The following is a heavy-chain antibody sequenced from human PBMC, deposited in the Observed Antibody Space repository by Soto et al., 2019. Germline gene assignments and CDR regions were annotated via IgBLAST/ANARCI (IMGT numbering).Heavy chain of an antibody. CDR1: GYTSTNYG. CDR3: ARGVGSGSYYNQYNWFDP. V-gene: IGHV1-18*01. J-gene: IGHJ5*02. Sequence: ASVKVSCKASGYTSTNYGISWVRQAPGQGLEWMGWISAYNGNTKYAQKLQGRVTMTTDTSTSTAYVELRSLRSDDTAVYYCARGVGSGSYYNQYNWFDPWGQGTLVTVSS. D-gene: IGHD3-10*01. CDR2: ISAYNGNT.